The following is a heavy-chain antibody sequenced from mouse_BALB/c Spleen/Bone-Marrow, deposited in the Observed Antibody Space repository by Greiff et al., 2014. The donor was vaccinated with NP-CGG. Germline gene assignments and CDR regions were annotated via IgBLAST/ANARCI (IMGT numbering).Heavy chain of an antibody. CDR1: GYTFTTFW. CDR3: ANGNSFAY. Sequence: VQLQQSGAELAKPGASVKMSCKAPGYTFTTFWMHWVKQRPGQGLEWIGYINPTTSYTEYSQKFKDKATLTADKSSSTAYMQLSSLTSEDSAVYYCANGNSFAYWGQGTLVAVSA. D-gene: IGHD2-1*01. CDR2: INPTTSYT. V-gene: IGHV1-7*01. J-gene: IGHJ3*01.